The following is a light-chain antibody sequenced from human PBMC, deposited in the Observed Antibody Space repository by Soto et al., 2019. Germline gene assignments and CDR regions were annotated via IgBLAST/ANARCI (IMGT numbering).Light chain of an antibody. CDR3: QSYDSSLSGSGV. J-gene: IGLJ3*02. CDR1: SSDVGGYNY. Sequence: QSALTQPRSVSGSPGQSVTISCTGTSSDVGGYNYVSWYQQHPGKAPKLIIYAVSGRPSGVPDRFYGSKSGTSASLAITGLQAEDEADYYCQSYDSSLSGSGVFGGGTKLTVL. V-gene: IGLV2-11*01. CDR2: AVS.